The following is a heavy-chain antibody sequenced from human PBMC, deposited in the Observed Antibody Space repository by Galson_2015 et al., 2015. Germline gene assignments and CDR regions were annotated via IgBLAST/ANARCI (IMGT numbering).Heavy chain of an antibody. V-gene: IGHV3-30-3*01. CDR3: ARGRRYETLRKSPFDY. J-gene: IGHJ4*02. CDR1: GFTFSSYA. CDR2: ISYDGSNK. Sequence: SLRLSCAASGFTFSSYAMHWVRQAPGKGLEWVAVISYDGSNKYYADSVKGRFTISRDNSRDTLYLQMNSLRAEDTAVYYCARGRRYETLRKSPFDYWGQGTLVTVPS. D-gene: IGHD4-17*01.